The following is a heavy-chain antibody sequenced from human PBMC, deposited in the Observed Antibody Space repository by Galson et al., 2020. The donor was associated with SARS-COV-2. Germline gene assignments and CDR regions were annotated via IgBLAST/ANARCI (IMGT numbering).Heavy chain of an antibody. J-gene: IGHJ4*02. D-gene: IGHD3-10*01. Sequence: ASVKVSCKASGYTFTSYYMHWVRQAPGQGLEWMGIINPSGGSTSYAQKFQGRVTMTRDTSTSTVYMELSSLRSEDMAVYYCARDPGKGGLWFGELYPYYCDYWGQGTLVTVSS. V-gene: IGHV1-46*01. CDR3: ARDPGKGGLWFGELYPYYCDY. CDR1: GYTFTSYY. CDR2: INPSGGST.